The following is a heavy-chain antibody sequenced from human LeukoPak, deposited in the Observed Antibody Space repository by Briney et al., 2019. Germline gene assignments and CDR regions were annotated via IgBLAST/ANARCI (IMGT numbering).Heavy chain of an antibody. CDR3: VRSDFWSAYPLFYYYYMDV. CDR1: GGSISSYY. J-gene: IGHJ6*03. Sequence: SETLSLTCTVYGGSISSYYWSWIRQPPGKGLEWIGYINYSGSTDYSPSLKSRATISVDTSKNQFSLNLSSLTAADTAVYYCVRSDFWSAYPLFYYYYMDVWGKGTTVTVSS. D-gene: IGHD3-3*01. V-gene: IGHV4-59*01. CDR2: INYSGST.